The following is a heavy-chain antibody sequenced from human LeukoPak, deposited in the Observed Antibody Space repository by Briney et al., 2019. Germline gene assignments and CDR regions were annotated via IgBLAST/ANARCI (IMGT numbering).Heavy chain of an antibody. CDR2: ISYDGSNK. CDR1: GFTFSSYA. J-gene: IGHJ6*03. Sequence: GGSLRLSCAASGFTFSSYAMHWVRQAPGKGLEWVAVISYDGSNKYYADSVKGRFTISRDNSKNTLYLQMNSLRAEDTAVYYCARDHFWSAENYYYMDVWGKGTTVTVSS. CDR3: ARDHFWSAENYYYMDV. V-gene: IGHV3-30-3*01. D-gene: IGHD3-3*02.